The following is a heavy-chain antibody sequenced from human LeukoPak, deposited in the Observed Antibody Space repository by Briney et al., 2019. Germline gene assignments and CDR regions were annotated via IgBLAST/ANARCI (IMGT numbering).Heavy chain of an antibody. Sequence: GASVKVSCKASGYTFTGYYMHWVRQAPGQGGEWMGRINPNSGGTNYAQKFQGRVTMTRDTSISTAYMELSRLRSDDTAVYYCATGGPLYYYDSSGYSPLDYWGQGTLVTVSS. V-gene: IGHV1-2*06. CDR3: ATGGPLYYYDSSGYSPLDY. D-gene: IGHD3-22*01. CDR1: GYTFTGYY. CDR2: INPNSGGT. J-gene: IGHJ4*02.